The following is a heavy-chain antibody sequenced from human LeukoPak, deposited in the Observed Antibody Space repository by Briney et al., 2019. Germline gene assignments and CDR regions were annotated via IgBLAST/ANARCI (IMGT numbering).Heavy chain of an antibody. D-gene: IGHD1-14*01. CDR2: LYSDGNT. CDR3: ARGVEPLAANTLAY. Sequence: PRGSLRLSCAASGFTVITNDMTWVRQAPGKGLEWVSVLYSDGNTKYADSVQGRFTISRDNSKNTLYLEMNSLSPDDTAVYYCARGVEPLAANTLAYWGQGTLVTVPS. J-gene: IGHJ4*02. CDR1: GFTVITND. V-gene: IGHV3-53*01.